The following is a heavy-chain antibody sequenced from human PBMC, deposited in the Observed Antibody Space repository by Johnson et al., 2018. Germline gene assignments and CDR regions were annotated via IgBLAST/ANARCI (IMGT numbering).Heavy chain of an antibody. V-gene: IGHV3-13*01. CDR3: ASPISYVWKDAFDI. CDR1: GFTFSSYG. D-gene: IGHD3-10*02. CDR2: IGTAGDT. Sequence: VQLVESGGGVVQPGRSLRLSCAASGFTFSSYGMHWVRQAPGKGLEWVAVIGTAGDTYYPGSVKGRFTISRENAKKSLYLQMNSLRAGDTVVYYCASPISYVWKDAFDIWGQGTMVTVSS. J-gene: IGHJ3*02.